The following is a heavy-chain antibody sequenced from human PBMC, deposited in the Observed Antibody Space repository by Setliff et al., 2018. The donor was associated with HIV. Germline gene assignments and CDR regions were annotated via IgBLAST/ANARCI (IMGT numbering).Heavy chain of an antibody. V-gene: IGHV4-4*09. Sequence: KASETLSLTCTVSGGSISGYHWNWLRQTPGKGLEWIGYIYTSRGTNYNHSLRTRVIISVDTSNQFSLKLSSVTAADAAVYYCARSPSYRSSWEYYFDYWGQGILGTVSS. J-gene: IGHJ4*02. D-gene: IGHD6-13*01. CDR1: GGSISGYH. CDR3: ARSPSYRSSWEYYFDY. CDR2: IYTSRGT.